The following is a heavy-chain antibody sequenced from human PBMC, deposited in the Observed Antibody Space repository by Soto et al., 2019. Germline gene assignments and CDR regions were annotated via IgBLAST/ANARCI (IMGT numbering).Heavy chain of an antibody. CDR1: GYTFTSYY. CDR2: INPSGGST. J-gene: IGHJ5*02. Sequence: ASVKVSCKASGYTFTSYYMHLVRQAPGQGLEWMGIINPSGGSTSYAQKFQGRVTISVDTSKNQFSLKLSSVTAADTAVYYCARLTVDWFDPWGQGTLVTVSS. V-gene: IGHV1-46*01. CDR3: ARLTVDWFDP.